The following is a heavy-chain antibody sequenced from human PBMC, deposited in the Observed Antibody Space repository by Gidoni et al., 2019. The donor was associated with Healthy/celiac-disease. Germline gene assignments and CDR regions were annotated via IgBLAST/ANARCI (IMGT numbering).Heavy chain of an antibody. CDR2: ISYDGSNK. D-gene: IGHD6-13*01. CDR1: GFPFRSYG. J-gene: IGHJ2*01. CDR3: AGIQQYNWYFDL. Sequence: QVQLVESGGGVVQPGRSLRLSCAASGFPFRSYGMHWVRQAPGKGLEWVAVISYDGSNKYYADSVKGRFTISRDNSKNTLYLQMNSLRAEDTAVYYCAGIQQYNWYFDLWGRGTLVTVSS. V-gene: IGHV3-30*03.